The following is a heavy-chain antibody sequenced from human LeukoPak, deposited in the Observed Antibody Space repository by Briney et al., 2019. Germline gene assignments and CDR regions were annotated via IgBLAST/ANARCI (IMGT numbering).Heavy chain of an antibody. CDR3: ARVGEGQSDY. V-gene: IGHV3-21*06. Sequence: GGSLRLSCAASGFTFSTYSMNWVRQAPGKGLEWVSSTSRSSDYIYYADSVKGRFTISRDNAKSSLYLQMNSLRAEDTAVYYCARVGEGQSDYWGQGTLVTVSS. J-gene: IGHJ4*02. CDR2: TSRSSDYI. CDR1: GFTFSTYS. D-gene: IGHD3-10*01.